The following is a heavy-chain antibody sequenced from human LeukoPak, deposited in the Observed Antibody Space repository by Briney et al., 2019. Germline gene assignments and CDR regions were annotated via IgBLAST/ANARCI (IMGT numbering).Heavy chain of an antibody. V-gene: IGHV3-30*03. CDR1: GFTSSSYG. CDR3: ARGEPLTGLGY. D-gene: IGHD3-9*01. Sequence: GGSLRLSCAASGFTSSSYGMHWVRQAPGKGLEWVAVISYDGSNKYYADSVKGRFTISRDNSKNTLYLQMNSLRAEDTTVYYCARGEPLTGLGYWGQGTLVTVSS. J-gene: IGHJ4*02. CDR2: ISYDGSNK.